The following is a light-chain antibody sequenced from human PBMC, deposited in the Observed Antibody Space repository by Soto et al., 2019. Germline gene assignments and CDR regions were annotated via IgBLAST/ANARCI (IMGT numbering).Light chain of an antibody. CDR1: QSVSSSY. V-gene: IGKV3-20*01. J-gene: IGKJ5*01. CDR3: QHYGSSPSIT. Sequence: EIVLTQSPGTLSLSPGERATLSCRASQSVSSSYLAWYQQKPGQATRLLIYGASSRATGIPDRFSVSGSATDLTLTISRLEPEDFEVYYCQHYGSSPSITFVQGTRLEIK. CDR2: GAS.